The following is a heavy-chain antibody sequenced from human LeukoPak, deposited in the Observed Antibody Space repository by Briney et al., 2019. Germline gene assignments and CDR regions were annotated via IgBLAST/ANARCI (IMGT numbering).Heavy chain of an antibody. CDR2: ISGSGGST. CDR3: AKSSPMTMVRGANDY. D-gene: IGHD3-10*01. CDR1: GFTFSTCW. V-gene: IGHV3-23*01. J-gene: IGHJ4*02. Sequence: GGSLRLSCAASGFTFSTCWMSWVRQAPGKGLEWVSGISGSGGSTYYADSVKGRFTISRDNSVNTLYLQMNSLRAEDTAVYYCAKSSPMTMVRGANDYWGQGTLVTVSS.